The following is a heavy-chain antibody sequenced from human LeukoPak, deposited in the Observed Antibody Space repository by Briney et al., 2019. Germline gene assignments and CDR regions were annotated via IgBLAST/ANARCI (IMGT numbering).Heavy chain of an antibody. CDR2: ISSSGSTI. J-gene: IGHJ4*02. CDR1: GFTFSSYE. D-gene: IGHD3-10*01. Sequence: GGSLRLSCAASGFTFSSYEMNWVRQAPGKGLEWVSYISSSGSTIYYADSVKGRSTISRDNAKNSLYLQMNSLRAEDTAVYYCARDREGFDYWGQGTLVTVSS. V-gene: IGHV3-48*03. CDR3: ARDREGFDY.